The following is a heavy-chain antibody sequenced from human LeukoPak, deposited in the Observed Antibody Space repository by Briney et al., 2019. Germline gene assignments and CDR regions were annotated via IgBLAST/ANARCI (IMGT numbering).Heavy chain of an antibody. CDR3: ARDLSASWYSFVY. V-gene: IGHV3-20*04. CDR2: IDWRGGAI. CDR1: ALSIDDYG. D-gene: IGHD1-1*01. J-gene: IGHJ4*02. Sequence: GGSLRLSCAASALSIDDYGMSLVRQAPGKGPEWISGIDWRGGAIPYSASVKGRFTSSSDNTKNSLYLQMTSLRVDDTAVYYCARDLSASWYSFVYWGQGTLVSVSS.